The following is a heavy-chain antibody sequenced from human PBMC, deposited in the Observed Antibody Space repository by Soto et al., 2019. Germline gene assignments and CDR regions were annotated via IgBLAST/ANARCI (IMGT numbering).Heavy chain of an antibody. CDR3: ARSVKMFGSRPEFYYGMEV. J-gene: IGHJ6*02. V-gene: IGHV3-30*03. D-gene: IGHD3-3*01. CDR1: GFSLSNYA. Sequence: GALRLSFAHSGFSLSNYAIDWVRQAPGKGLEGVAVISYDGSSEYYQDSVKGRFTISRDNSRNTLFLQMSRLRPEDTARYYCARSVKMFGSRPEFYYGMEVWGQGTTVTVSS. CDR2: ISYDGSSE.